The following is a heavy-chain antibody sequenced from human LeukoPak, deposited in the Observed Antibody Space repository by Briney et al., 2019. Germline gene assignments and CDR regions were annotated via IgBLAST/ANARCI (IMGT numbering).Heavy chain of an antibody. CDR2: FDPEDGET. CDR1: GYTLTELS. CDR3: ATGETMVRHWFDP. V-gene: IGHV1-24*01. D-gene: IGHD3-10*01. J-gene: IGHJ5*02. Sequence: ASVKVSCKVSGYTLTELSMHWVRQAPGKGPEWMGGFDPEDGETIYAQKFQGRVTMTEDTSTDTAYMELSSLRSEDTAVYYCATGETMVRHWFDPWGQGTLVTVSS.